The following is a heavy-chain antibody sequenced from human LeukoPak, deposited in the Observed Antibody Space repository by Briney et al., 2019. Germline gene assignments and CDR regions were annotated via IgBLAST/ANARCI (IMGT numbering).Heavy chain of an antibody. CDR2: IYSGGST. V-gene: IGHV3-53*01. CDR3: AKCILTGYYKGYMDV. D-gene: IGHD3-9*01. J-gene: IGHJ6*03. Sequence: GGSLRLSCAASGFTVSSNYMSWVRQAPGKGLEWVSVIYSGGSTYYADSVKGRFTISRDNSKNTLYLQINSLRAGDTAVYYCAKCILTGYYKGYMDVWGKGTTVTISS. CDR1: GFTVSSNY.